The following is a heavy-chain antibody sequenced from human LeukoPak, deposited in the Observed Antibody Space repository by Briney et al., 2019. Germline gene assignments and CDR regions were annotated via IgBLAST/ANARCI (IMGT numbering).Heavy chain of an antibody. D-gene: IGHD4-11*01. CDR1: GAAIITTNYY. J-gene: IGHJ4*02. V-gene: IGHV4-39*01. CDR2: ISYSGNA. Sequence: PSETLSLTCTVSGAAIITTNYYWGWIRQPPGKGLEWIGSISYSGNAYYNPSLRSRLSISMDASKNQFSLKVRSVTAADTAVYYCARNLGQTWGTVTTDLWYFDHWGQGTLVPVSS. CDR3: ARNLGQTWGTVTTDLWYFDH.